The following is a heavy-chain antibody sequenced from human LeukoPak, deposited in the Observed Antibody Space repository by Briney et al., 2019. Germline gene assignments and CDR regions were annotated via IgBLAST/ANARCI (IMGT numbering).Heavy chain of an antibody. CDR3: ARAENIVVVVAAGY. CDR1: GYTFTSYA. D-gene: IGHD2-15*01. V-gene: IGHV7-4-1*02. CDR2: INTSTGNP. Sequence: GASVKVSCKASGYTFTSYAMNWVRQAPGQGLEWMGWINTSTGNPTYAQGFTGRFVFSLDTSVSTAYLQISSLKAEDTAVYYCARAENIVVVVAAGYWGQGTLVTVSS. J-gene: IGHJ4*02.